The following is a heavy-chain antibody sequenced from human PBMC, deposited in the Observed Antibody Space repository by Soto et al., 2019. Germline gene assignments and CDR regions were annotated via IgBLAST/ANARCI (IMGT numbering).Heavy chain of an antibody. CDR2: IYHSGST. V-gene: IGHV4-30-2*01. CDR3: ARGRHSKSILRPYYFDY. Sequence: SETLSLTCAVSGGSISSGGYSWSWIRQPPGKGLEWIGYIYHSGSTYYNPSLKSRVTISVDRSKNQFSLKLSSVTAADTAVYYCARGRHSKSILRPYYFDYWGQGTLVTVSS. CDR1: GGSISSGGYS. D-gene: IGHD3-3*01. J-gene: IGHJ4*02.